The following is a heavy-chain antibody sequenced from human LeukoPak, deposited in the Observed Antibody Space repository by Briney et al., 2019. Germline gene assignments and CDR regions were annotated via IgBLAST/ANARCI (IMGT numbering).Heavy chain of an antibody. CDR2: INHSGST. CDR1: GGSFSGYY. D-gene: IGHD5-18*01. Sequence: SETLSLTCAVYGGSFSGYYWSWIRQPPGKGLEWIGEINHSGSTNYNPSLKSRVTISVDTSKNQFSLKLSSVTAADTAVYYCAGGRGYSYGPWGQGTLVTVSS. J-gene: IGHJ5*02. V-gene: IGHV4-34*01. CDR3: AGGRGYSYGP.